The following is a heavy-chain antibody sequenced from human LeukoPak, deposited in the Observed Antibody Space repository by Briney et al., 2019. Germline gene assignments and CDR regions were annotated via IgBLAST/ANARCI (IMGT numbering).Heavy chain of an antibody. CDR1: GGSFSGYY. J-gene: IGHJ4*02. Sequence: PSETLSLTCAVYGGSFSGYYWSWIRQPPGKGLEWIGEINHSGSTNYNPSLKSRVTISVDTSKNQFSLKLSSVTAADTAVYYCASHPGYCSSTSCLYYFDYWGQGTLVTVSS. CDR2: INHSGST. CDR3: ASHPGYCSSTSCLYYFDY. D-gene: IGHD2-2*03. V-gene: IGHV4-34*01.